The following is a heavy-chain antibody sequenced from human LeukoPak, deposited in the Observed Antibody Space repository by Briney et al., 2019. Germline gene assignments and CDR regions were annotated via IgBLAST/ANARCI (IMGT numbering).Heavy chain of an antibody. J-gene: IGHJ4*02. CDR3: AKDRYSSSSTFTINPFDY. V-gene: IGHV3-30*02. Sequence: PGGSLRLSCAASGFTFSSYWMNWVRQAPGEGLEWVAFIRFDGRDKYYTDSVKGRFTISRDNSKSTLDLQMNSLRVEDTAVYYCAKDRYSSSSTFTINPFDYWGQGILVTVSS. CDR2: IRFDGRDK. D-gene: IGHD6-13*01. CDR1: GFTFSSYW.